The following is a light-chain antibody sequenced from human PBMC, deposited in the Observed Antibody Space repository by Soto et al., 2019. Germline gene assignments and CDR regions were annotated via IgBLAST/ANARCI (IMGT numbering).Light chain of an antibody. CDR1: QSVSSY. J-gene: IGKJ4*01. V-gene: IGKV3-11*01. CDR3: QPRSNWLP. CDR2: DAS. Sequence: EIVLTQSPATLSLSPGERATLSCRASQSVSSYLAWYQQKPGQAPRLLIYDASNKATGITARFSGSGSGTDFTLTISSLGPEAFAGYYCQPRSNWLPSGGGDKVEIK.